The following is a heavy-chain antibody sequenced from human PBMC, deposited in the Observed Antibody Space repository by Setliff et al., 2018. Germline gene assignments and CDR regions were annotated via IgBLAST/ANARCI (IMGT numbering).Heavy chain of an antibody. Sequence: SVKVSCKASGGTFSSYAISWVRQAPGQGLEWMGGIIPIFGTANYAQKFQGRVTITADESTSTAYMELSSLRSEDTAVYYCAGGQPPVRKYYYYMDVWGKGTTVTVSS. D-gene: IGHD1-1*01. V-gene: IGHV1-69*13. CDR3: AGGQPPVRKYYYYMDV. J-gene: IGHJ6*03. CDR1: GGTFSSYA. CDR2: IIPIFGTA.